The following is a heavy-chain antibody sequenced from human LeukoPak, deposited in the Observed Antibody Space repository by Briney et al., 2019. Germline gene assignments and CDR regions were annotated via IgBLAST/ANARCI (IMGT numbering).Heavy chain of an antibody. V-gene: IGHV3-23*01. D-gene: IGHD1-26*01. CDR3: AKGMAVATEYYFGMDV. Sequence: GGSLRLSCAASGFTFSTSWMSWVRQAPGKGLEWVSSFSGSGGSTYYADSVKGRFAISRDNSKNTLYLQMNSLRAEDTAVYYCAKGMAVATEYYFGMDVWGQGTAVTVSS. CDR2: FSGSGGST. CDR1: GFTFSTSW. J-gene: IGHJ6*02.